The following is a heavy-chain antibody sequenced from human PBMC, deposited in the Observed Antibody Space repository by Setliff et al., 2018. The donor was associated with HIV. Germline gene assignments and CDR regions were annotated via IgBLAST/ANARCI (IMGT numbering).Heavy chain of an antibody. J-gene: IGHJ4*02. V-gene: IGHV3-7*01. Sequence: PGGSLRLSCAASGFTFSNYWMDWVRQAPGKGLEWVATIKQDGSEIYYMDSVKGRFTISRDNAKKSLYLQVNSLRAEDTAVYYCARSTHYWGQGTLVTVSS. CDR3: ARSTHY. CDR1: GFTFSNYW. CDR2: IKQDGSEI.